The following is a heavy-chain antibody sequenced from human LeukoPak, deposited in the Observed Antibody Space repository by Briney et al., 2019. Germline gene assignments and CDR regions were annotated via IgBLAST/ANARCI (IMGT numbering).Heavy chain of an antibody. CDR1: GFTFSNYA. D-gene: IGHD3-22*01. V-gene: IGHV3-23*01. CDR2: ISGTGGST. J-gene: IGHJ4*02. CDR3: AKDFIDSSGLYYFDY. Sequence: PGGSLRLSCAASGFTFSNYAMSWVRQAPGKGLEWVSAISGTGGSTYYADSVKGRFTISRDNSKNTLYLQMNSLRAEDTAVYYCAKDFIDSSGLYYFDYWGQGTLVTVFS.